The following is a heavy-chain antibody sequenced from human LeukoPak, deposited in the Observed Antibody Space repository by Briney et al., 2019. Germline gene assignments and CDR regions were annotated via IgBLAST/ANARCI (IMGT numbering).Heavy chain of an antibody. D-gene: IGHD2-21*01. CDR3: ARVDYCGGDCYFEL. V-gene: IGHV4-4*07. J-gene: IGHJ4*02. CDR2: IYTSGRT. CDR1: GGSIRSYY. Sequence: PSETLSLTCSVSGGSIRSYYWSWIRQPAGKGLEWIGHIYTSGRTNFNPSLKSRVTMSLDTSKNQFSLKLSSVTAADTAVYYCARVDYCGGDCYFELWGQGALVTVSS.